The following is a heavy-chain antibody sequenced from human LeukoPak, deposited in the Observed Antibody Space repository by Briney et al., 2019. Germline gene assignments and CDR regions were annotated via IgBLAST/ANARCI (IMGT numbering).Heavy chain of an antibody. CDR2: IYYSGST. CDR3: ARAVIMTTVTFDY. Sequence: GSLRLSCAASGFTFSSYEMHWVRQAPGKGLQWIGYIYYSGSTYYNPSLKSRVTISVDTSKNQFSLKLSSVTAADTAVYYCARAVIMTTVTFDYWGQGTLVTVSS. V-gene: IGHV4-59*06. J-gene: IGHJ4*02. CDR1: GFTFSSYE. D-gene: IGHD4-17*01.